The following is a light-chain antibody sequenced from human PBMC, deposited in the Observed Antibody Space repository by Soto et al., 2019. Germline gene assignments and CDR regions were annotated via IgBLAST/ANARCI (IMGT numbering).Light chain of an antibody. V-gene: IGKV3-20*01. CDR1: QSISSKY. J-gene: IGKJ2*03. Sequence: EVVLTQSPGTLSLSPGERVTLSCRASQSISSKYLAWYQQKLGQAPRLLIYCSSTRAAGVPDRFGGSGSGTDFTLTISRLEPEDFAVYFCQHFDRSPYSFGQGTKVEFK. CDR3: QHFDRSPYS. CDR2: CSS.